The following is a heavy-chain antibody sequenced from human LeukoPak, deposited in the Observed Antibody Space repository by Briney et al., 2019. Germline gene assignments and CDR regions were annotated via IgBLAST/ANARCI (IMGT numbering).Heavy chain of an antibody. CDR2: ISGSGTNT. Sequence: GGSLRLSCAASGFTFNSYAMSWVRQAPGKGLEWVSVISGSGTNTYYADSVKGRLTISRDNSKNTPFLQMNSLRAEDTAVYYCAKSISPVIAGNWFDPWGQGTLVTVSS. CDR3: AKSISPVIAGNWFDP. D-gene: IGHD2-21*01. V-gene: IGHV3-23*01. CDR1: GFTFNSYA. J-gene: IGHJ5*02.